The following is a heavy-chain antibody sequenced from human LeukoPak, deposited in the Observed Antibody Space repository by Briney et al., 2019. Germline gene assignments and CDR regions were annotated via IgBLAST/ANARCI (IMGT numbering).Heavy chain of an antibody. J-gene: IGHJ4*02. Sequence: GGSLRLSCAASGFTVNSNYMSWVRQAPGKGLEWVSVIYSGGSTYYADSVKGRFTISRDTSKNTLYLQMNSLRPEDTAVYYCARDAQQLPYWGQGTLVTVSS. D-gene: IGHD5-24*01. CDR1: GFTVNSNY. V-gene: IGHV3-53*01. CDR2: IYSGGST. CDR3: ARDAQQLPY.